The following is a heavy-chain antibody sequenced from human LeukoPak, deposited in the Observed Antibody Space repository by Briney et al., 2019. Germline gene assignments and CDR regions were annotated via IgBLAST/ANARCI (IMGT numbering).Heavy chain of an antibody. CDR3: AKDLSPHIVVVTALNWFDP. V-gene: IGHV3-30*02. Sequence: PGGSLRLSCAASGFTFSYYAMHWVRQAPGKGLEWVTFIRYDGSNKYYADSVKGRFTISRDNSKNTLYLQMNSLRAEDTAVYYCAKDLSPHIVVVTALNWFDPWGQGALVTVTS. CDR2: IRYDGSNK. D-gene: IGHD2-21*02. J-gene: IGHJ5*02. CDR1: GFTFSYYA.